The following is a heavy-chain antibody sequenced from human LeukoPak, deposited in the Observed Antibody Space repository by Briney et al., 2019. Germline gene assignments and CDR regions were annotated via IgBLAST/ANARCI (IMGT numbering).Heavy chain of an antibody. Sequence: PGGALRLSCSASGFTFSNYWMYSVRQAPGKGLVWFSRINTDGRSKTYADSVKGRFTISRDNAKHSLYLQMNSLRAEDTAFYYCARVVWDTYRGSFDSWGQGTLVTVAS. J-gene: IGHJ4*02. CDR3: ARVVWDTYRGSFDS. V-gene: IGHV3-74*03. CDR2: INTDGRSK. D-gene: IGHD1-26*01. CDR1: GFTFSNYW.